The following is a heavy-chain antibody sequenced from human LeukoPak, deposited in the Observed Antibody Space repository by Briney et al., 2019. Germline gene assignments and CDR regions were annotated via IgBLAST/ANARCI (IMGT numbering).Heavy chain of an antibody. J-gene: IGHJ3*02. D-gene: IGHD2-8*01. CDR1: GFTFSSYA. CDR3: ARGTNAFDI. Sequence: GGSLRLSCAASGFTFSSYAMHWVRQAPGKELEWVAVISYDGSNKYYADSVKGRFTISRDNSKNTLYLQMNSLRAEDTAVYYCARGTNAFDIWGQGTMVTVSS. V-gene: IGHV3-30-3*01. CDR2: ISYDGSNK.